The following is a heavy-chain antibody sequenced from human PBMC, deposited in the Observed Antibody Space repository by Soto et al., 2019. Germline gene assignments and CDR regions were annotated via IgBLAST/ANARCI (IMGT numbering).Heavy chain of an antibody. J-gene: IGHJ4*02. CDR3: AGVRCSSRCGLVDY. D-gene: IGHD6-6*01. Sequence: QVQLVQSGAEVKKPGSSVKVSCKASGGTFSSYAISWVRQAPGQGLEWMGGIIPIFGTANYAQKFQGRVTITAATSTSTDYMELGSLRSEDTAVYYCAGVRCSSRCGLVDYWGQGTLVTVSS. V-gene: IGHV1-69*06. CDR2: IIPIFGTA. CDR1: GGTFSSYA.